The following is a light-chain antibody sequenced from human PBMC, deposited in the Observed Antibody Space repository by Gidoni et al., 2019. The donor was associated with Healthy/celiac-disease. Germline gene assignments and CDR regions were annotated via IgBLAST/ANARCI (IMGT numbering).Light chain of an antibody. CDR1: QSVSSSY. V-gene: IGKV3-20*01. J-gene: IGKJ2*01. CDR2: GAS. Sequence: EVVLTQSPGTLSLYPGERAPLSCKCSQSVSSSYLAWYQQKPGQAPRLLIYGASSMATGSPDRFSGSGSGTDFTLTISRLEPEDFAVYYCQQYGSSPPLTLGQGTKLEIK. CDR3: QQYGSSPPLT.